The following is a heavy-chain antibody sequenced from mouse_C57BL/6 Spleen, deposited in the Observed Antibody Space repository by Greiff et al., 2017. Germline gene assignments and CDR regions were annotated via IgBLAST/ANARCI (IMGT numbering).Heavy chain of an antibody. CDR3: ARRGLREYFDY. Sequence: EVQLVESGGGLVKPGGSLKLSCAASGFTFSSYTMSWVRQTPEKRLEWVATISGGGGNPYYPDSVQGRFTISRDNAKNTLYLQMSSLRSEDTALYYCARRGLREYFDYWGQGTTLTVSS. CDR2: ISGGGGNP. CDR1: GFTFSSYT. D-gene: IGHD2-4*01. J-gene: IGHJ2*01. V-gene: IGHV5-9*01.